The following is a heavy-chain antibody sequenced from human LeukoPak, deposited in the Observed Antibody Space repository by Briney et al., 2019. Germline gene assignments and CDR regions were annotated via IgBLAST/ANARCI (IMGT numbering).Heavy chain of an antibody. V-gene: IGHV4-34*01. CDR1: GGSISSYY. D-gene: IGHD5-24*01. CDR2: INPSGST. Sequence: SETLSLTRTVSGGSISSYYWSWIRQPPGKGLEWIGEINPSGSTNYNPSLKSRVTISVDTSKNQFSLKLSSVTAADTAVYYCARRGDGYRFDYWGQGTLVTVSS. CDR3: ARRGDGYRFDY. J-gene: IGHJ4*02.